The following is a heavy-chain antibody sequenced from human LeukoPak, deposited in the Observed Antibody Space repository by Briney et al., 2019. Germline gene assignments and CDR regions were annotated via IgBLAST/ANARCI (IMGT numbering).Heavy chain of an antibody. V-gene: IGHV3-74*01. CDR2: INSDGSST. D-gene: IGHD4-17*01. CDR1: GFTFSSYW. J-gene: IGHJ6*03. Sequence: PGGSLRLSCAASGFTFSSYWMHWVRQAPGKGLVWVSRINSDGSSTCYADSVKGRFTISRDNAKNTLYLQMNSLRAEDTAVYYCARASYGDYYYYYYMDVWGKGTTVTVSS. CDR3: ARASYGDYYYYYYMDV.